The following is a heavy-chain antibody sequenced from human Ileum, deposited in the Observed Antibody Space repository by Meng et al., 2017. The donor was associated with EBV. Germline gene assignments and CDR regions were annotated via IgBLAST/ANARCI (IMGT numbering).Heavy chain of an antibody. CDR3: ATAGNGGCYYFPY. J-gene: IGHJ4*02. D-gene: IGHD2-8*01. CDR2: NSAYDGNK. CDR1: GYTFSNDG. V-gene: IGHV1-18*01. Sequence: QIEFVQTGVKLTQPGAPVKTSSKVSGYTFSNDGISWLRQAPGQGLEWMVMNSAYDGNKNSAQNIKGSVTMTTDKSTGTAKMAVRSLRSADTDVYYCATAGNGGCYYFPYWGQGTLVTVSS.